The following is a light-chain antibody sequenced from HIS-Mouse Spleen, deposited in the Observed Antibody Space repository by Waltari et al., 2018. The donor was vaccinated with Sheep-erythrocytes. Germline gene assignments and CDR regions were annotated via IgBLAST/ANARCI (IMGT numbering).Light chain of an antibody. CDR2: VAS. Sequence: DIQMTQSPSSLSASVGDRVTITFQASQEISNYLNWYEQKQWKAPKHLIYVASNLETGVPSRFSGSGSGTDFTFTISSLQPEDIATYYCQQYDNLPGLTFGGGTKVEIK. J-gene: IGKJ4*01. CDR1: QEISNY. CDR3: QQYDNLPGLT. V-gene: IGKV1-33*01.